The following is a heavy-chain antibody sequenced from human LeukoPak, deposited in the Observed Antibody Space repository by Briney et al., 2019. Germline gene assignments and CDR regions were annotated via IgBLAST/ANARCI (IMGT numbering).Heavy chain of an antibody. CDR3: AKGDYYDSSGYVY. Sequence: GGSLSLSCAASGFTFSSYAMSWVRQAPGKGLGWVSAISGSGGSTYYADSVKGQLTISRDNSKSTLYLQMNSLRAEDTAVYYCAKGDYYDSSGYVYWGQGTLVTVSS. CDR2: ISGSGGST. J-gene: IGHJ4*02. D-gene: IGHD3-22*01. CDR1: GFTFSSYA. V-gene: IGHV3-23*01.